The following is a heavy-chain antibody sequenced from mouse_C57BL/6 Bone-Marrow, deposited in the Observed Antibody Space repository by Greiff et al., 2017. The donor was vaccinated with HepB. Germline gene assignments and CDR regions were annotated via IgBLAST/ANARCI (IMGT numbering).Heavy chain of an antibody. CDR1: GFTFSSYA. CDR3: AREDGSSWQNYFDY. D-gene: IGHD1-1*01. J-gene: IGHJ2*01. V-gene: IGHV5-4*01. CDR2: ISDGGSYT. Sequence: VQLKESGGGLVKPGGSLKLSCAASGFTFSSYAMSWVRQTPEKRLEWVATISDGGSYTYYPDNVKGRFTISRDNAKNNLYLQMSHLKSEDTAMYYCAREDGSSWQNYFDYWGQGTTLTVSS.